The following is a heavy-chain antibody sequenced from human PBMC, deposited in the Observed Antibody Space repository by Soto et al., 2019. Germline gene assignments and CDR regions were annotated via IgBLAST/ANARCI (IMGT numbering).Heavy chain of an antibody. CDR1: GFSLTSPGMC. Sequence: SGPTLVNPTETLTLTCTFSGFSLTSPGMCVSWIRQPPGKALERLALIERDDDDKYYSTSLKTRLTISKDTRKNQVVLTMANMEPADTATYYCARSIRGPRRFNGMDVWGQGTTVTVSS. CDR3: ARSIRGPRRFNGMDV. V-gene: IGHV2-70*13. J-gene: IGHJ6*02. CDR2: IERDDDDK. D-gene: IGHD1-20*01.